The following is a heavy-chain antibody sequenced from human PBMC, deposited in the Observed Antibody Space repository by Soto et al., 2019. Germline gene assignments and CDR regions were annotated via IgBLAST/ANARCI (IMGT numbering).Heavy chain of an antibody. CDR2: KSHDGSKK. J-gene: IGHJ5*02. CDR3: AKDKGPYYDFWSGQRWFDH. V-gene: IGHV3-30*18. CDR1: GFTFSTHG. Sequence: QVQLVESGGGVVHPGTSLRLSCAASGFTFSTHGMHWVRQAPGKGPEWVAVKSHDGSKKYYVESVEGRFSISRDNSKSLVHLQMNNVRTEDTAVYYCAKDKGPYYDFWSGQRWFDHWGQGTLVTVS. D-gene: IGHD3-3*01.